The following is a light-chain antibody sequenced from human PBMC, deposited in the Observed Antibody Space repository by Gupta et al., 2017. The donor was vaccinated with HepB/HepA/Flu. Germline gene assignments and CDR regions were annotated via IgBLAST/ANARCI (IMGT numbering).Light chain of an antibody. V-gene: IGKV4-1*01. Sequence: DIVMTQSPDSLAVSLGDRATINCKSSQSILYSSNNKNHLAWYQQKSGQPPKLLIYWASTRESGVPDRFSGGGSGTDFTLTISSLQAEDVAVYYCQQYDDLPYTFGQGTKLEIK. CDR3: QQYDDLPYT. CDR1: QSILYSSNNKNH. J-gene: IGKJ2*01. CDR2: WAS.